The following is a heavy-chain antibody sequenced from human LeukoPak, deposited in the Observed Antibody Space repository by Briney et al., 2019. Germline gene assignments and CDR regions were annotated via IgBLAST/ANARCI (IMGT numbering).Heavy chain of an antibody. D-gene: IGHD6-13*01. J-gene: IGHJ4*02. CDR3: AKSIAADHLVIDY. V-gene: IGHV3-30*04. CDR1: GFTFSSYA. CDR2: ISYDGSNK. Sequence: PGGSLRLSCAASGFTFSSYAMHWVRQAPGKGLEWVAVISYDGSNKYYADSVKGRFTISRDNSKNTLYLQVNSLRAEDTAVYYCAKSIAADHLVIDYWGQGTLVTVSS.